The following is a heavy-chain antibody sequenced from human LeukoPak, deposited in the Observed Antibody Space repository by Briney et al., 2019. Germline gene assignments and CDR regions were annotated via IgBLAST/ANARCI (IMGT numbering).Heavy chain of an antibody. D-gene: IGHD6-6*01. V-gene: IGHV6-1*01. CDR1: GDSVSSNSAA. CDR2: TYYRSKWYS. Sequence: SQTLSLTCVISGDSVSSNSAAWNWIRQSPSRGLEWLGRTYYRSKWYSYSAVSVKSRIIINPDTSKNQFSLQLNSVTPEDTAVYYCAREGEHSSSWATKYYFDYWGQGTLVTVSS. J-gene: IGHJ4*02. CDR3: AREGEHSSSWATKYYFDY.